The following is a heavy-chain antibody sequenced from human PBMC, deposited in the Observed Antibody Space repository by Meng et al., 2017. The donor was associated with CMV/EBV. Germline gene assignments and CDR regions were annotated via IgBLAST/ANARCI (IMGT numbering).Heavy chain of an antibody. D-gene: IGHD3-22*01. J-gene: IGHJ4*02. CDR1: GYTFTGYY. Sequence: ASVKVSCKASGYTFTGYYMHWVRQAPGQGLEWMGWINPNSGGTNYAQKFQGRVTMTRGTSISTAYMELSRLRSDDTAVYYCARTYYYDSSGPKGFDYWGQGTLVTVSS. CDR3: ARTYYYDSSGPKGFDY. V-gene: IGHV1-2*02. CDR2: INPNSGGT.